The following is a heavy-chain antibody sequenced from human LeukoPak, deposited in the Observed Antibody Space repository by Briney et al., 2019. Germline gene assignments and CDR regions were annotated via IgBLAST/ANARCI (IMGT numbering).Heavy chain of an antibody. V-gene: IGHV3-49*04. D-gene: IGHD2-21*02. CDR3: TRDCGRDYYFFDY. Sequence: GGSLRLSCVSSGFTFSLYAMTWVRQAPGKGLEGVGFMGGKAYGDRTEHAASVKGRFTLSGDDSKSIAYLQMNSLKTDDTAVYYCTRDCGRDYYFFDYWGQGTLVTVSS. J-gene: IGHJ4*02. CDR2: MGGKAYGDRT. CDR1: GFTFSLYA.